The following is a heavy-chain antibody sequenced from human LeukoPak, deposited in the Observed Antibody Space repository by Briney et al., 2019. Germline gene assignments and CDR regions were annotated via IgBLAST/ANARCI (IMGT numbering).Heavy chain of an antibody. Sequence: GGSLRLSCAASGFTFSSYAMHWVRQAPGKGLEWVAVISYDGSNKYYADSVKGRFTISRDNSKNTLYLQMNSLRAEDTAVYYCARDEATYSSGWYGVYWGQGTLVTVSS. CDR3: ARDEATYSSGWYGVY. D-gene: IGHD6-19*01. V-gene: IGHV3-30-3*01. CDR1: GFTFSSYA. J-gene: IGHJ4*02. CDR2: ISYDGSNK.